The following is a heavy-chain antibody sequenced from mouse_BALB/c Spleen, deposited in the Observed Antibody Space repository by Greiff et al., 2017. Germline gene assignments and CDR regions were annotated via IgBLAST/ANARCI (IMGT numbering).Heavy chain of an antibody. CDR3: SRDDAMDY. CDR1: GFTFTDYY. CDR2: IRNKANGYTT. J-gene: IGHJ4*01. V-gene: IGHV7-3*02. Sequence: DVMLVESGGGLVQPGGSLRLSCATSGFTFTDYYMSWVRQPPGKALEWLGFIRNKANGYTTEYSASVKGRFTISRDKSQSILYLQMNTLRAEDSATYYFSRDDAMDYWGEGTSVTVSS.